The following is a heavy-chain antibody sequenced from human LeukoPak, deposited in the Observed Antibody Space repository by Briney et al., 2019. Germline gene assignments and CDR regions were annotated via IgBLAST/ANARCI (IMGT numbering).Heavy chain of an antibody. V-gene: IGHV3-23*01. CDR1: EFTFSTYA. Sequence: GGSLRLSCAASEFTFSTYAMTWVRQAPGKGLEWVSSISGSGGSTYYAGSVKGRFTISRDNSKNTLYLQMNSLRAEDTAVYYCAKVGNEYSSSWYYFDYWGQGTLVTVSS. CDR2: ISGSGGST. CDR3: AKVGNEYSSSWYYFDY. D-gene: IGHD6-13*01. J-gene: IGHJ4*02.